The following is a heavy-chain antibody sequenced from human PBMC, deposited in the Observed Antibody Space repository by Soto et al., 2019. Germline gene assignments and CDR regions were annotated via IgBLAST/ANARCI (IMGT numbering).Heavy chain of an antibody. CDR2: ISYDGRNE. CDR1: GFTFSNYG. D-gene: IGHD3-10*01. V-gene: IGHV3-30*18. CDR3: AKANTMVRGAPDY. Sequence: QVQLVESGGGVVQPGRSLRLSCAASGFTFSNYGMHWVRQAAGKGLEWVAVISYDGRNEYYADPVKGRFTISRDNFQNTLYLQMNSLRVEDTAMYSCAKANTMVRGAPDYWGQGILVTVSA. J-gene: IGHJ4*02.